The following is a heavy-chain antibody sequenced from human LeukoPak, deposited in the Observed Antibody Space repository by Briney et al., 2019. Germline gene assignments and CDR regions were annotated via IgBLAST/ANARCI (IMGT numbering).Heavy chain of an antibody. CDR2: INMYTANP. V-gene: IGHV7-4-1*02. J-gene: IGHJ4*02. CDR1: GYTFTRYA. D-gene: IGHD3-16*01. Sequence: ASVKVSCTASGYTFTRYAINWLRQAPGQGLEWMGWINMYTANPAYAQGFTERFVFSLDTSVTTAYLQISNLKTEDTAVYYCARHDNDDDFDYWGQGTLVTVSS. CDR3: ARHDNDDDFDY.